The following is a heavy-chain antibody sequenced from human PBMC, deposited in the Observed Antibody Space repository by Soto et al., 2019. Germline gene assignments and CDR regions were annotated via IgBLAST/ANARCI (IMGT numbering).Heavy chain of an antibody. CDR2: IASDGSET. D-gene: IGHD3-10*01. CDR3: ANNIVRGRWYFDY. J-gene: IGHJ4*02. V-gene: IGHV3-30*18. CDR1: RFSFSSYG. Sequence: QVQLVESGGGVVQPGKSLRLSCSASRFSFSSYGMHWVRQAPGKGLQWVAAIASDGSETYYTDSVKGRSTISRDNSKNTLYLEMNSLRPEYTAVYYCANNIVRGRWYFDYWGQGTLVTVSS.